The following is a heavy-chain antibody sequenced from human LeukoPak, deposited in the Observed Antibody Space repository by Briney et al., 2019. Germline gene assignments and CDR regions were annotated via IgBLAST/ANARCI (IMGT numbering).Heavy chain of an antibody. D-gene: IGHD3-3*01. CDR3: ARGWRGYSFDY. J-gene: IGHJ4*02. CDR2: ITSGGSTI. Sequence: GGSLRLACAASGFTFDDYGMSWVRQAPGKGLEWVSYITSGGSTIYYADSVKGRFTISRDNPKNSLYLRMNSLRDEDTAVYYCARGWRGYSFDYWGQGTLVTVSS. V-gene: IGHV3-48*02. CDR1: GFTFDDYG.